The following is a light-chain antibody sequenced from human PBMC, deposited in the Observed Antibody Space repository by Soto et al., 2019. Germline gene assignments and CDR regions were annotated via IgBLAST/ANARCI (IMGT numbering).Light chain of an antibody. CDR1: SSDIGDYKY. CDR2: DVS. J-gene: IGLJ2*01. CDR3: SSYTDSSSVI. Sequence: QSVLTQPASVSGSPGQSITISCTGTSSDIGDYKYVSWYKQHPGKAPKLMIYDVSNRPSGVSNRFSGSKSGNTASLTISGLQAEDEADYYCSSYTDSSSVIFGGGTKLTVL. V-gene: IGLV2-14*03.